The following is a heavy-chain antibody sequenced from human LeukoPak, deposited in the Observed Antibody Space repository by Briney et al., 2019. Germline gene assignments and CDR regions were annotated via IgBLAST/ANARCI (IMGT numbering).Heavy chain of an antibody. CDR2: ISSSGSTI. CDR3: AKDPTYQLLGNPYYYYMDV. CDR1: GFTFSDYY. D-gene: IGHD2-2*01. J-gene: IGHJ6*03. V-gene: IGHV3-11*04. Sequence: PGGSLRLSCAASGFTFSDYYMSWIRQAPGKGLEWVSYISSSGSTIYYADSVKGRFTISRDNSKNTLYLQMNSLRAEDTAVYYCAKDPTYQLLGNPYYYYMDVWGKGTTVTVSS.